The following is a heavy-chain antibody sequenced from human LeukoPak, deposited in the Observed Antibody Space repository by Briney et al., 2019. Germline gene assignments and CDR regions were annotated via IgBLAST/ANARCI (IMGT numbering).Heavy chain of an antibody. Sequence: PSETLSLTCAVYGGSFSGYYWSWIRQPPGKGLEWIGEINHSGSTNYNPSLKSRVTISVDTSKNQFSLKLSSVTAADTAVYYCARSVADLDHWGQGTLVTVSS. D-gene: IGHD6-19*01. J-gene: IGHJ4*02. CDR2: INHSGST. V-gene: IGHV4-34*01. CDR3: ARSVADLDH. CDR1: GGSFSGYY.